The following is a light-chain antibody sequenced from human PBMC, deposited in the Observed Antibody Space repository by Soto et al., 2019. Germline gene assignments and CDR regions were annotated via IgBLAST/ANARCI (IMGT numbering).Light chain of an antibody. Sequence: DILMTQSPSSLSASVGDRVTITCRASQDISTYLAWFQQKPGKVPKLLIYAGTALQSGVPSRFRGSGSGTDFTLTISSLQPEDVATYYCQKYNSVPQTFGPGTKVDIK. J-gene: IGKJ3*01. CDR1: QDISTY. V-gene: IGKV1-27*01. CDR3: QKYNSVPQT. CDR2: AGT.